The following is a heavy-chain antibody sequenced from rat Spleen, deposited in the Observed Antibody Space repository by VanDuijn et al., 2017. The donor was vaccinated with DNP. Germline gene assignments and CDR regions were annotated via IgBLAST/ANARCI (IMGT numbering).Heavy chain of an antibody. D-gene: IGHD5-1*01. Sequence: EVQLVESGGDLVQPGRSLKLSCVASGFTFNKYWMTWIRQVPGKGLEWVAAITSSGGSTYYPDSVKGRFTISRDNAKNTLYLQMNSLRSEDTATYYCARGSGTYYWYFDFWGPGTMVTVPS. V-gene: IGHV5-31*01. J-gene: IGHJ1*01. CDR2: ITSSGGST. CDR1: GFTFNKYW. CDR3: ARGSGTYYWYFDF.